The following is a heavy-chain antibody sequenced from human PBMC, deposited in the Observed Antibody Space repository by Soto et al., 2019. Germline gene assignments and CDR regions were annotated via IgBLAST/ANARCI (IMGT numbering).Heavy chain of an antibody. CDR2: IYYSGST. CDR1: GGSISSSSYY. V-gene: IGHV4-39*01. Sequence: SQTLSLTCTVSGGSISSSSYYWGWIRQPPGKGLEWIGSIYYSGSTYYNPSLKSRVTISVDTSKNQFSLKLSSVTAADTAVYYCARPRGDYFFSWFDPWGQGTLVTVSS. D-gene: IGHD4-17*01. J-gene: IGHJ5*02. CDR3: ARPRGDYFFSWFDP.